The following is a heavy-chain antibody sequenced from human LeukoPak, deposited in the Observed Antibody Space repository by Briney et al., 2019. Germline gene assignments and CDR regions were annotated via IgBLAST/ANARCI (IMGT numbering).Heavy chain of an antibody. CDR3: ARDWRRYCSGGSCYSFWFDP. J-gene: IGHJ5*02. V-gene: IGHV3-30-3*01. CDR2: ISYDGSNK. D-gene: IGHD2-15*01. CDR1: GFTFSSYA. Sequence: GRSLRLSCAASGFTFSSYAMHWVRQAPGKGLEWVAVISYDGSNKYYADSVKGRFTISRDNSKNTLYLQMNSLRAEDTAVYYCARDWRRYCSGGSCYSFWFDPWGQGTLVTVSS.